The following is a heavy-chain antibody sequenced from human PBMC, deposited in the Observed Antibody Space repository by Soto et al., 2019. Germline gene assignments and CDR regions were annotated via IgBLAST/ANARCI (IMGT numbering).Heavy chain of an antibody. D-gene: IGHD3-3*01. J-gene: IGHJ4*02. CDR3: ARDVSSEYASILDV. CDR1: RLTFSPYW. CDR2: IKEDGSVK. V-gene: IGHV3-7*03. Sequence: EGQLVESGGGLVHAGGSLRLTCEGFRLTFSPYWMTWVRQAPGKGLEWVASIKEDGSVKNYADSVKGRFTVSRDNVKRVMFLQMTSVRVDDTAVYFCARDVSSEYASILDVWGRGARVTVSS.